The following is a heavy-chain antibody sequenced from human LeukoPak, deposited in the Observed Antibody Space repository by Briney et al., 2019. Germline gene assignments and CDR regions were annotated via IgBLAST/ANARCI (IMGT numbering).Heavy chain of an antibody. D-gene: IGHD5-18*01. CDR1: GFTVRSIY. Sequence: PGGSLRLSCAASGFTVRSIYMTWVRQAPGKGLEWVSSFYSGGSSSYADSVKGRFIISKDSSTDTLYLQMNSLRVEDTAVYFCARGRGYGFVFCDYWGQGTLVTVSS. CDR2: FYSGGSS. CDR3: ARGRGYGFVFCDY. J-gene: IGHJ4*02. V-gene: IGHV3-53*01.